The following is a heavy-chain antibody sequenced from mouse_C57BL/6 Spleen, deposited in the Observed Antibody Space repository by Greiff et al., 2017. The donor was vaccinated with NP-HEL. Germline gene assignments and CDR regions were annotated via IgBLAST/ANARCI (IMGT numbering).Heavy chain of an antibody. Sequence: QVQLQQSGAELVRPGASVTLSCKASGYTFTDYEMHWVKQTPVHGLEWIGAIDPKTGGTAYNQKFKGKAILTADKSSSTAYMELRSLTSEDSAVYYCTREGWLGLYFDYWGQGTTLTVSS. J-gene: IGHJ2*01. V-gene: IGHV1-15*01. CDR3: TREGWLGLYFDY. CDR1: GYTFTDYE. D-gene: IGHD2-2*01. CDR2: IDPKTGGT.